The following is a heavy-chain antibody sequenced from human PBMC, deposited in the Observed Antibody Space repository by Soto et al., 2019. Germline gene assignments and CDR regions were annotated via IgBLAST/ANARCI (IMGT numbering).Heavy chain of an antibody. Sequence: SETLSLTCTVSGGSISSGGYYWSWIRQHPGKGLEWIGYIYYSGSTYYNPSLKSRVTISIDTSKNQFSLKLSSVTAADTAVYYCTRDISSSSENNWFDPWGQGTLVTVSS. D-gene: IGHD6-6*01. CDR1: GGSISSGGYY. J-gene: IGHJ5*02. CDR2: IYYSGST. CDR3: TRDISSSSENNWFDP. V-gene: IGHV4-31*03.